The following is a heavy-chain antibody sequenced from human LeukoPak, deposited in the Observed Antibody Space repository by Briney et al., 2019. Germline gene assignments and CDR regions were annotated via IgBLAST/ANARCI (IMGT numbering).Heavy chain of an antibody. J-gene: IGHJ5*02. D-gene: IGHD3-22*01. CDR1: GGSISSSSYY. Sequence: ASETLSLTCTVSGGSISSSSYYWGWIRQPPGKGLEWIGSIYYSGSTYYNPSLKSRVTISVDTSKNQFSLKLSSVTAADTAVYYCARCATYYYDSGGYSNWCDPWGQGTLVTVSS. CDR2: IYYSGST. CDR3: ARCATYYYDSGGYSNWCDP. V-gene: IGHV4-39*07.